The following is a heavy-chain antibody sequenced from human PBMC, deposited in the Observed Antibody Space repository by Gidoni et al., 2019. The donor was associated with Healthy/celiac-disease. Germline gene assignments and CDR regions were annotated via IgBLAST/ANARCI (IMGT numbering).Heavy chain of an antibody. Sequence: QVQLVESGGGVVQPGRSLSLPCAASGFTFSSYAMHWVRQAPGQGLEWVAVISYDGSNKYYADSVKCLFTISRDNSKNTLYLQMNILRAEDTAVYYCARGLDDWTRFDYWGHGTLVTVSS. CDR3: ARGLDDWTRFDY. CDR1: GFTFSSYA. CDR2: ISYDGSNK. V-gene: IGHV3-30-3*01. D-gene: IGHD3-9*01. J-gene: IGHJ4*01.